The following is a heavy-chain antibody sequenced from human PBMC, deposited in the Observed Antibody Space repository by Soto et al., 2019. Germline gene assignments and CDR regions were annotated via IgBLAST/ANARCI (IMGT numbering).Heavy chain of an antibody. CDR2: IYYSGST. CDR3: ASRISLGYCSGGSCLNWFDP. CDR1: GGSISSGGYD. J-gene: IGHJ5*02. V-gene: IGHV4-31*03. D-gene: IGHD2-15*01. Sequence: QLQLQESGPGLVKPSQTLSLTCTVSGGSISSGGYDWSWIRQHPGKGLEWIGYIYYSGSTYYNPSLKSRVTISVDTSKNQFALKLSSVTAADTAVYYCASRISLGYCSGGSCLNWFDPWGQGTLVTVSS.